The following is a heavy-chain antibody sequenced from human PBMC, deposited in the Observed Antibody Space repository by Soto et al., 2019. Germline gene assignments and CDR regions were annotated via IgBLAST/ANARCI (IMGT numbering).Heavy chain of an antibody. CDR2: IYYSGST. Sequence: SETLSLTCTVSGGSISNYYWTWIRQPPGKGLEWIGYIYYSGSTNYNPSLKSRVTISVDTSKNQFSLKLSSVTAADTAVYYCARDYITMVRGVIHPMIAFDIWGQGTMVTVSS. CDR1: GGSISNYY. D-gene: IGHD3-10*01. J-gene: IGHJ3*02. CDR3: ARDYITMVRGVIHPMIAFDI. V-gene: IGHV4-59*01.